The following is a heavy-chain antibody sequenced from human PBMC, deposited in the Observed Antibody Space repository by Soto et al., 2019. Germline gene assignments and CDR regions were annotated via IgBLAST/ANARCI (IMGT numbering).Heavy chain of an antibody. CDR1: GYTFTSYY. CDR2: INPSGGST. CDR3: ARGLKTTPFDP. V-gene: IGHV1-46*01. Sequence: ASVKVSCKASGYTFTSYYMHWVRQAPGQGLEWMGIINPSGGSTSYAQKFQGRVTMTRDTSTSTVYMELISLRSEATAVYYCARGLKTTPFDPWGQGTLVTVSS. J-gene: IGHJ5*02. D-gene: IGHD4-17*01.